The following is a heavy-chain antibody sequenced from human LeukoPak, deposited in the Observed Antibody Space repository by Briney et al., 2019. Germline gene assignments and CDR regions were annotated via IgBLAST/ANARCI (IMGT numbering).Heavy chain of an antibody. D-gene: IGHD3-3*01. CDR1: GGSISSYY. CDR3: ARDCCDFWSGYHYYMDV. CDR2: IYYSGST. V-gene: IGHV4-59*12. J-gene: IGHJ6*03. Sequence: RSETLSLTCTVSGGSISSYYWSWIRQPPGKGLEWIGYIYYSGSTNYNPSLKSRVTISVDTSKNQFSLKLSSVTAADTAVYYCARDCCDFWSGYHYYMDVWGKGTTVTVSS.